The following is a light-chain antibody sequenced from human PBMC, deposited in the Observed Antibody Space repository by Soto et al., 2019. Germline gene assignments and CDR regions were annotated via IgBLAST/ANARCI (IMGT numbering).Light chain of an antibody. J-gene: IGLJ2*01. CDR2: SYY. Sequence: QSALTQPASVSGSPGQSITISCTGTSGDVGTYDLVSWYQQLPGTAPKLLIYSYYQRPSGVPDRFSGSKSGTSASLAISGLQSEDEADYYCAAWDDSLNGVVFGGGTKLTVL. CDR3: AAWDDSLNGVV. CDR1: SGDVGTYDL. V-gene: IGLV1-44*01.